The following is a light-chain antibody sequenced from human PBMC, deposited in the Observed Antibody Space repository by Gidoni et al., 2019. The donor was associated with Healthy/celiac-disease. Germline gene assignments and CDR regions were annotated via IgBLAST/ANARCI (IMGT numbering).Light chain of an antibody. V-gene: IGKV1-27*01. CDR1: QGISSY. Sequence: DIQMNQSPSSLSASVGDRVTITCRASQGISSYLAWYQQKPGKVPKLLIYATSTLQSGFPSRFSGSGSGTDFTLTISSLQPEDVATYYCQKYNSAPLTFGQGTKVEIK. CDR2: ATS. CDR3: QKYNSAPLT. J-gene: IGKJ1*01.